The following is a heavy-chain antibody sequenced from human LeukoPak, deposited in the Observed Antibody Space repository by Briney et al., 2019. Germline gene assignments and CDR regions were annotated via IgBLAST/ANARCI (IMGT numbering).Heavy chain of an antibody. CDR3: ARDAPSETALVSAFDI. Sequence: SVKVSCKASGGTFYSDALSWVRQAPGEGLEWMGGIIPILGTANYAQRFQGRLTITADVSTRTAYMELTNLRYEDTAVYFCARDAPSETALVSAFDIWGQGTMVTISS. V-gene: IGHV1-69*13. D-gene: IGHD5-18*01. CDR2: IIPILGTA. CDR1: GGTFYSDA. J-gene: IGHJ3*02.